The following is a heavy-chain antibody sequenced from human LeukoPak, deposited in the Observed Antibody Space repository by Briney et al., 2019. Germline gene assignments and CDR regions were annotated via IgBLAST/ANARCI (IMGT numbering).Heavy chain of an antibody. CDR1: GFTFSSYA. D-gene: IGHD2-2*01. CDR3: ARATDCSSTSCYLRTFDSNIDY. J-gene: IGHJ4*02. CDR2: ISGSGDNT. Sequence: GGSLRLSCAASGFTFSSYAMSWVRQAPGKGLEWVSGISGSGDNTYYADSVKGRFTISRDNSKNTLYLQMNSLRVEDTAVYYCARATDCSSTSCYLRTFDSNIDYWGQGTLVTVSS. V-gene: IGHV3-23*01.